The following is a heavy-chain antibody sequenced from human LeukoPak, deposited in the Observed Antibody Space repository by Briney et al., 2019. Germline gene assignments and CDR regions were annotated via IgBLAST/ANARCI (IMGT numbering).Heavy chain of an antibody. J-gene: IGHJ4*02. CDR1: GYSISSAYY. V-gene: IGHV4-38-2*02. Sequence: SETLSLTCSVSGYSISSAYYWGWIRQPPGKGLEWIGTMYHSGSTNYNPSLKSRVTISVDASKNQFSLKLSSVTAADTAVYFCARGFRGDNFDYWGQGTLVTVSS. D-gene: IGHD7-27*01. CDR2: MYHSGST. CDR3: ARGFRGDNFDY.